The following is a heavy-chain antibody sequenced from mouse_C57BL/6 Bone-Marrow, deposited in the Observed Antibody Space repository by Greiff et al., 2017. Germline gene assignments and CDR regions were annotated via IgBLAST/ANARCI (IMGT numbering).Heavy chain of an antibody. V-gene: IGHV1-59*01. CDR3: ARCHYGSSYYYAMDY. J-gene: IGHJ4*01. CDR2: IDPSDSYT. Sequence: VQLQQPGAELVRPGTSVKLSCKASGYTFTSYWMHWVKQRPGQGLEWIGVIDPSDSYTNYNQKFKGKATLTVDTSSSTAYMQLSSLTSEDSAVYYCARCHYGSSYYYAMDYWGQGTSVTVSS. D-gene: IGHD1-1*01. CDR1: GYTFTSYW.